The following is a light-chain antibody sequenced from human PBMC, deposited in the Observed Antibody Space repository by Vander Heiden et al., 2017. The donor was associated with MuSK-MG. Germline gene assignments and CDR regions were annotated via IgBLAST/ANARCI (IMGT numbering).Light chain of an antibody. V-gene: IGKV1-5*03. CDR1: QSFSNW. CDR2: KAS. J-gene: IGKJ4*01. Sequence: DIQMTQSPSTLSASVGDRVTITCRASQSFSNWLAWYQQKPGKAPKLLIYKASKLESGGPSRFSGSGSGTEFTLTISSLQPDDFATYYCQQDNVYPFTFGGGTKVEIK. CDR3: QQDNVYPFT.